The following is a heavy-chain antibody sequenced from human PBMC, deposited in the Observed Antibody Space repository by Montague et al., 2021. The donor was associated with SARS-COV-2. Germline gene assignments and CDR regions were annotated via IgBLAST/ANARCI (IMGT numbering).Heavy chain of an antibody. D-gene: IGHD6-19*01. Sequence: SETLSLTCTVAGSSISSSNYYWGWIRQPPGKGLEWIGSLFYSGSSFYXPSLKSRVTISVDTSKNQFSLRLSSVTAADTAVYYCVAEWLAIYYFDFWGQGTLVTVSS. V-gene: IGHV4-39*01. CDR1: GSSISSSNYY. J-gene: IGHJ4*02. CDR2: LFYSGSS. CDR3: VAEWLAIYYFDF.